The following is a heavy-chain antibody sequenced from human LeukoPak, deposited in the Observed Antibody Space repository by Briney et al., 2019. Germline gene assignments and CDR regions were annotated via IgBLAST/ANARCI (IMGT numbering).Heavy chain of an antibody. CDR2: ISGSGGST. CDR3: AKGLDGSYYTFFDY. V-gene: IGHV3-23*01. J-gene: IGHJ4*02. Sequence: PGGSLRLSCAASGFTFSSYAMGWVRQAPGKGLEWVSAISGSGGSTYYADSVKGRFTISRDNSKNTLYLQMNSLRAEDTAVYYCAKGLDGSYYTFFDYWGQGTLVTVSS. D-gene: IGHD1-26*01. CDR1: GFTFSSYA.